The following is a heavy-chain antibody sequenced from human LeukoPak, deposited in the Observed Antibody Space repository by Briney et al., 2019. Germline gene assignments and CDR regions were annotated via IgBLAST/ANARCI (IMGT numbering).Heavy chain of an antibody. CDR2: ITSSSSYI. CDR1: GFTFSSYS. J-gene: IGHJ4*02. CDR3: ARGIVVVPAAIEAYYFDY. D-gene: IGHD2-2*01. Sequence: GGSLRLSCAASGFTFSSYSMNWVRQAPGKGLEWVSSITSSSSYIYYADSVKARFTISRDNAKNSLYLQMNSLRAEDTAVYYCARGIVVVPAAIEAYYFDYWGQGTLVTVSS. V-gene: IGHV3-21*01.